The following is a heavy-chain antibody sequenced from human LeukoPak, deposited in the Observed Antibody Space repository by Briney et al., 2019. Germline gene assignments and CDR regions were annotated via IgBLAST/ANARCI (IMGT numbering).Heavy chain of an antibody. J-gene: IGHJ4*02. CDR2: ISGSGGST. CDR1: GFTFSSYA. Sequence: GGSLRLSCAASGFTFSSYAMSWVRQAPGKGLEWVSAISGSGGSTYYADSVKGRFTISRDNSRNTLYLQMNSLRAEDTAVYYCAKDWVARVILTGYYPYYFDYWGQGTLVTVSS. D-gene: IGHD3-9*01. CDR3: AKDWVARVILTGYYPYYFDY. V-gene: IGHV3-23*01.